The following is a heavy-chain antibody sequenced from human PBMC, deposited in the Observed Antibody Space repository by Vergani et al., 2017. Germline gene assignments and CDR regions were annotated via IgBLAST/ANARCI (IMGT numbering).Heavy chain of an antibody. V-gene: IGHV3-64D*06. D-gene: IGHD6-19*01. CDR1: GFTFSSYA. CDR2: ISSNGGST. Sequence: EVQLVESGGGLVQPGGSLRLSCSASGFTFSSYAMHWVRQAPGKGLEYVSAISSNGGSTYYADSAKGRFTISRDNSKNTLYLQMSSLRAEDTSVYYCVKYRDQWLVFKHLGGNFDYWGQGTLVTVSS. J-gene: IGHJ4*02. CDR3: VKYRDQWLVFKHLGGNFDY.